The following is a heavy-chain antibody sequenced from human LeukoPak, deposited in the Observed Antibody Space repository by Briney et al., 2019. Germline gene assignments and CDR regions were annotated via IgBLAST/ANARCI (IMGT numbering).Heavy chain of an antibody. Sequence: SETLSLTCAVYGGSFSGYYWSWIRQPPGKGLEWIGEINHSGSTNYNPSLKSRVTISVDTSKNQFSLKLSSVTAADTAVYYCASRGYCSSTSCYAFDYWGQGTLVTVPS. J-gene: IGHJ4*02. CDR3: ASRGYCSSTSCYAFDY. V-gene: IGHV4-34*01. CDR2: INHSGST. D-gene: IGHD2-2*01. CDR1: GGSFSGYY.